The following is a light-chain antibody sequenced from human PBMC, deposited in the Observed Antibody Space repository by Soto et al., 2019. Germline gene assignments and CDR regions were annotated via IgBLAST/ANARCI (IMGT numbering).Light chain of an antibody. CDR1: QSVSSSY. J-gene: IGKJ1*01. V-gene: IGKV3-20*01. CDR2: GAS. CDR3: HQYGGSPRT. Sequence: EIVLTQSPGTLSLSPGERATLSCRASQSVSSSYLAWYQQKPGQAPRLLIYGASSRATGIPDRFSGSGSGTDFNPTIGRREPEDFARYYCHQYGGSPRTLGQVTKVVIK.